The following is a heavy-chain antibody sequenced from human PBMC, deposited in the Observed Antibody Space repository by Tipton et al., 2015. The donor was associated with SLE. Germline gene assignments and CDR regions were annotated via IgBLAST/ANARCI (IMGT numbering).Heavy chain of an antibody. D-gene: IGHD3-22*01. CDR3: ATSLNYYDSSGPVV. V-gene: IGHV4-34*01. J-gene: IGHJ3*01. CDR2: INYSGST. Sequence: LRLSCEVYGGSFSAYYWSWIRQSPGKGLEWIGEINYSGSTKYNPSLKSRVTISVDASRNQFSLKMSSMTAADTAVYYCATSLNYYDSSGPVVWGQGTMVTVSS. CDR1: GGSFSAYY.